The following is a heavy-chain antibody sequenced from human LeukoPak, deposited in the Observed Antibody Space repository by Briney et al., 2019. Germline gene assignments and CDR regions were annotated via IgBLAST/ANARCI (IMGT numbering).Heavy chain of an antibody. D-gene: IGHD3-10*01. CDR2: IYYSGST. V-gene: IGHV4-39*01. Sequence: SETLSLTCTVSGGSIYSSNYYWGWIRQPPGKGLEWIGNIYYSGSTYYNPSLKSRVTISVDTSKNQFSLKLSSVTAADTAVYYCVTGNYYSSDYWGQGTLVTVSS. CDR3: VTGNYYSSDY. J-gene: IGHJ4*02. CDR1: GGSIYSSNYY.